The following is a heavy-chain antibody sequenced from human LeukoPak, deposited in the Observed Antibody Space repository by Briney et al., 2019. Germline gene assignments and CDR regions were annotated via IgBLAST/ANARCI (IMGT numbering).Heavy chain of an antibody. V-gene: IGHV1-18*04. D-gene: IGHD2-15*01. CDR2: ISAYNGNT. CDR1: GYTFTSYY. Sequence: ASVKVSCKASGYTFTSYYMHWVRQAPGQGLEWMGWISAYNGNTNYAQKLQGRVTMTTDTSTSTAYMELRSLRSDDTAVYYCARDYLGYCSGGSCPEDYWGQGTLVTVSS. J-gene: IGHJ4*02. CDR3: ARDYLGYCSGGSCPEDY.